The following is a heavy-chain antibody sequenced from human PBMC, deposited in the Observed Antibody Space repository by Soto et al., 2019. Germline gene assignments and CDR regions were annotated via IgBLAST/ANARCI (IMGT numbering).Heavy chain of an antibody. D-gene: IGHD2-15*01. CDR3: AREYGGNDWFDP. CDR2: IYYSGST. CDR1: GGSISSGDYY. Sequence: SETLSLTCTVSGGSISSGDYYWSWIRQPPGKGLEWIGYIYYSGSTYYNPSLKSRVTISVDTSKNQFSLKLSSVTAADTAVYYCAREYGGNDWFDPWGQGTLVTVSS. J-gene: IGHJ5*02. V-gene: IGHV4-30-4*01.